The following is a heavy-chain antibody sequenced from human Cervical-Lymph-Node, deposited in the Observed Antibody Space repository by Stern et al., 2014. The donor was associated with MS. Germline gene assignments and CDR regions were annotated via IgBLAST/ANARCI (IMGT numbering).Heavy chain of an antibody. J-gene: IGHJ3*02. D-gene: IGHD2/OR15-2a*01. V-gene: IGHV1-3*01. CDR1: EYIFTTFA. CDR3: ARWLAYCNSVTCLRTPASFDI. CDR2: VNAGNGDT. Sequence: QVQLVQSGADVKKPGASVKGSCKASEYIFTTFAIHWVRQAPGQRLEWMGWVNAGNGDTKYSQKFQGRVTITRDTSASTAYMELSSLRSDDTAVYYCARWLAYCNSVTCLRTPASFDIWGQGTMLTVSS.